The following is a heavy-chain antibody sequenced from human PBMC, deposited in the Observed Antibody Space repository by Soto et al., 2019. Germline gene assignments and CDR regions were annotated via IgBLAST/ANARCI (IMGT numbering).Heavy chain of an antibody. D-gene: IGHD2-15*01. CDR3: ARDCSGATRSFNY. V-gene: IGHV1-18*01. CDR2: ISAYSGNI. Sequence: ASLKVSCKTSGYTFTSYGTSWVRQVPGQGLEWMGWISAYSGNINYAQKFQDRVTMTTDTSTSTAYMELRSLRSDDTAVYYCARDCSGATRSFNYWGQGTLVTVSS. J-gene: IGHJ4*02. CDR1: GYTFTSYG.